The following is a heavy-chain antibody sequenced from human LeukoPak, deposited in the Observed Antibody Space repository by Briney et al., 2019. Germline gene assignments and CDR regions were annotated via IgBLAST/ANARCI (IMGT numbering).Heavy chain of an antibody. J-gene: IGHJ3*02. D-gene: IGHD1-26*01. CDR1: GASISSYY. V-gene: IGHV4-59*01. CDR3: ARGGSIVGATPHDAFDI. Sequence: SETLSLTCTVSGASISSYYWSWIRQPPGKELDWIGYIYYSVSTNYNPSLKGRVAISVDTSKNQVSLRLSSVTAADTAVYYCARGGSIVGATPHDAFDIWGQGTVVTVS. CDR2: IYYSVST.